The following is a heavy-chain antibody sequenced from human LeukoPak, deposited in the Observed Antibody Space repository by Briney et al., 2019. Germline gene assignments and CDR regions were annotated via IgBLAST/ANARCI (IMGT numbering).Heavy chain of an antibody. D-gene: IGHD4-23*01. CDR3: ARRGDGGRSFDY. Sequence: SGGSLRLSCAASGFTCSTYVMSWVRQAPGKGLEWLSFILHNGDSTYYADSVKGRFTISRDNSKNTLFLQMNSLRAEDTAVYYCARRGDGGRSFDYWGQGTLVTVSS. CDR2: ILHNGDST. CDR1: GFTCSTYV. J-gene: IGHJ4*02. V-gene: IGHV3-23*01.